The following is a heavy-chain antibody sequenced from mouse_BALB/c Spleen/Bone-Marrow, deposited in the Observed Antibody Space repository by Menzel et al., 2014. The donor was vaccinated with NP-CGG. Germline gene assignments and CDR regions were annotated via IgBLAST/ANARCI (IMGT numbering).Heavy chain of an antibody. CDR1: GYTFSSYW. J-gene: IGHJ3*01. CDR3: TRQGFAC. CDR2: ILPGSGNT. V-gene: IGHV1-9*01. Sequence: QVQLQQSGPVLMKPGASVKISCKVTGYTFSSYWIEWVKQRPGHGLEWIGEILPGSGNTHYNEKFKGKATFTADISSNTAYMQLSSLTSEDSAVYYCTRQGFACWGQGTLVTVSA.